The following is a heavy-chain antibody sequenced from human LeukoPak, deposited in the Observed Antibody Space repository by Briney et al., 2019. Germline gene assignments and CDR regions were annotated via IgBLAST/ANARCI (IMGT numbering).Heavy chain of an antibody. CDR3: GREGGEVVGVLLWFGELLPFDY. J-gene: IGHJ4*02. D-gene: IGHD3-10*01. Sequence: GGSLRLSCAASGFTFSSYAMHWVRQAPGKGLEWVAVISYDGSNKYYADSVKGRFTISRDNSKNTLYLQMNSLRAEETAVYYCGREGGEVVGVLLWFGELLPFDYWGQGTLVTVSS. CDR2: ISYDGSNK. CDR1: GFTFSSYA. V-gene: IGHV3-30*04.